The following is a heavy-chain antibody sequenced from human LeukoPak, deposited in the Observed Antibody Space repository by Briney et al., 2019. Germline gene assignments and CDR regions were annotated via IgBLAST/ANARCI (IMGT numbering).Heavy chain of an antibody. Sequence: PSETLSLTCAVSGGSISRSDWWSWVRQSPGKGLEWIGEIFHSGSTKYNPSLKSRVTISVDKSKHQFSLNLTSVTAADTAMYYCARDASLQTGAFDVWGQGTMVTVSS. J-gene: IGHJ3*01. CDR1: GGSISRSDW. D-gene: IGHD5-24*01. CDR2: IFHSGST. CDR3: ARDASLQTGAFDV. V-gene: IGHV4-4*02.